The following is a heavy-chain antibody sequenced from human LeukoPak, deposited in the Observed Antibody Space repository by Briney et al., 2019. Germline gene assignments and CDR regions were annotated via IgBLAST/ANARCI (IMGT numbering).Heavy chain of an antibody. Sequence: TPSETLSLTCAVSGDSMNSGTYSWSWIRQPPRKGLEWIGYIYQSGSTYYNPSLKSRVAISVDRSRNQFSLKLSSVTAADTAVYHCARVGYSKWYFDLWGRGTLVTVSS. J-gene: IGHJ2*01. D-gene: IGHD2-15*01. CDR3: ARVGYSKWYFDL. CDR2: IYQSGST. V-gene: IGHV4-30-2*01. CDR1: GDSMNSGTYS.